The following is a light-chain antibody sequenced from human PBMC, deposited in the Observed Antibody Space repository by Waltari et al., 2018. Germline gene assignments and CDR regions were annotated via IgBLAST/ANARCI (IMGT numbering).Light chain of an antibody. Sequence: QSALTQPASVSGSPGHSLTIACTGTSSDVGRYHLVSWYQQHPGKDPKLMIYEGSKRPSGVSNRFSGSKSGNTASLTISGLQAEDEADYYCCSYAGSSNWVFGGGTKLTVL. CDR1: SSDVGRYHL. J-gene: IGLJ3*02. CDR3: CSYAGSSNWV. CDR2: EGS. V-gene: IGLV2-23*01.